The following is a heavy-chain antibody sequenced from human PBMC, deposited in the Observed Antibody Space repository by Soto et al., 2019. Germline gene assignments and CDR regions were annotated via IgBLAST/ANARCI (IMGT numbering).Heavy chain of an antibody. CDR1: GDSLSSDTW. J-gene: IGHJ4*02. CDR3: TYTIVGAFAVFDY. V-gene: IGHV4-4*02. Sequence: SETLSLTCTVSGDSLSSDTWWSWIRQSPGKGLEWIGEINPSGTTRYNPSLKTRPTISVDTSQTQCSLRLTSVTAADTAFFYSTYTIVGAFAVFDYWGRGALDTVSS. CDR2: INPSGTT. D-gene: IGHD2-21*01.